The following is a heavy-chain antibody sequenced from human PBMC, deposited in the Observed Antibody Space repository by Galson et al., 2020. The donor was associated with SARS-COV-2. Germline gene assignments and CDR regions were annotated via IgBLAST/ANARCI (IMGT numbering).Heavy chain of an antibody. CDR3: ARDRGDSGYDFGYYCYGMDV. V-gene: IGHV3-48*02. Sequence: GESLKISCAASGFTFSSYSMNWVRQAPGKGLEWVSYISSSSSTIYYADSVKGRFTISRDNAKNSLYLQMNSLRDEDTAVYYCARDRGDSGYDFGYYCYGMDVWGRGTTVTVSS. D-gene: IGHD5-12*01. J-gene: IGHJ6*02. CDR2: ISSSSSTI. CDR1: GFTFSSYS.